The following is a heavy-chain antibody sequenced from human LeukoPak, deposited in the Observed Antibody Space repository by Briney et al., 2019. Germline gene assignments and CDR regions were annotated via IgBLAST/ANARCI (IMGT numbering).Heavy chain of an antibody. V-gene: IGHV4-39*01. CDR3: ATYDSSGYYPFDC. CDR2: IYYSGST. J-gene: IGHJ4*02. Sequence: PSETLSLTCTVSGGSFSSSSYYWGWLRQPPGTGLEWIGSIYYSGSTYYNPSLKSRVTISIDTSKNQFSLKLSSVTAADTAVYYCATYDSSGYYPFDCWGQGTLVTVSS. CDR1: GGSFSSSSYY. D-gene: IGHD3-22*01.